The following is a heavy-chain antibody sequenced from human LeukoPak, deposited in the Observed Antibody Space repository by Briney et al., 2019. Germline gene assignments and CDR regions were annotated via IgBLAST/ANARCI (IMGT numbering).Heavy chain of an antibody. CDR2: ISSSSSYI. CDR3: ARDWYYYGSGRPTFDY. V-gene: IGHV3-21*01. D-gene: IGHD3-10*01. CDR1: VFTFSSYS. Sequence: GGSLRLSCAASVFTFSSYSMNCVRQAPRKGLEWVSSISSSSSYIYYADSSKGRFTISRDNVKNSLYMQMNSLRAEDTAVYYCARDWYYYGSGRPTFDYWGQGTLVTVSS. J-gene: IGHJ4*02.